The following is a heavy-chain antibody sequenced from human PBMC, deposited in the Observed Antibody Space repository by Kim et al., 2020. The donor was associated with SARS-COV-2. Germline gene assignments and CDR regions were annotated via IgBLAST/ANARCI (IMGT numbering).Heavy chain of an antibody. CDR3: ARDGVGATDAEYFLH. J-gene: IGHJ1*01. D-gene: IGHD1-26*01. V-gene: IGHV3-30*01. Sequence: DTGKGRFTTSRDNSKSTLYLQMNSLRTEDTAVFYCARDGVGATDAEYFLHWGQGTLVTVSS.